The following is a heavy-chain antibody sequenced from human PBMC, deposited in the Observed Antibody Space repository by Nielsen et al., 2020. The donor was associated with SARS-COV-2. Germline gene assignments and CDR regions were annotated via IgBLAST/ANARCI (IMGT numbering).Heavy chain of an antibody. Sequence: GESLKISCSASGFTFSSTYMDWVRQAPGKGLEWVSAISGSGGSTYYADSVKGRFTISRDNSKNTLYLQMNSLRAEDTAVYYCAKRAGWFDLWGRGTLVTVSS. CDR1: GFTFSSTY. CDR3: AKRAGWFDL. J-gene: IGHJ2*01. D-gene: IGHD2-15*01. V-gene: IGHV3-23*01. CDR2: ISGSGGST.